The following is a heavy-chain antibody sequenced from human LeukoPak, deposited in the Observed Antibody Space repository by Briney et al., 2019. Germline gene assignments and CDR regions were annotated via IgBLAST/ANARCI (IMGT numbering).Heavy chain of an antibody. D-gene: IGHD6-13*01. CDR2: ISYDGSNK. CDR1: GFTFSSYG. J-gene: IGHJ4*02. V-gene: IGHV3-30*18. Sequence: GRSLRLSCAASGFTFSSYGMHWVRQAPGKGLEWVAVISYDGSNKYYADSVKGRFTISRDNSKNTLYLQMNSLRAEDTAVYYCAKAAGFDYWGQGTLVTVSS. CDR3: AKAAGFDY.